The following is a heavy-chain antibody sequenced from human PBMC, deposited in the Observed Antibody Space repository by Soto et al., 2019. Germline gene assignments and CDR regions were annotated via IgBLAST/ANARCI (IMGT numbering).Heavy chain of an antibody. CDR3: ARDRSGLEDDAFDI. D-gene: IGHD1-1*01. V-gene: IGHV1-2*04. J-gene: IGHJ3*02. CDR2: INPNSGGT. Sequence: ASVKVSCKASGYTFTGYYMHWVRQAPGQGLEWMGWINPNSGGTNYVQKFQGWVTMTRDTSISTAYMELSRLRSDDTAVYYCARDRSGLEDDAFDIWGQGTMVTVSS. CDR1: GYTFTGYY.